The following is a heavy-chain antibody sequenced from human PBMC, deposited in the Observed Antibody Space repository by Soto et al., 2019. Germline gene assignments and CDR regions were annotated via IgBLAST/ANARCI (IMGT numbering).Heavy chain of an antibody. CDR1: GGSISSGDYY. J-gene: IGHJ6*02. CDR3: ARVVVTHNYYYGMDV. V-gene: IGHV4-30-4*01. Sequence: QVQLQASGPGLVKPSDTLSLTCTVSGGSISSGDYYWSWIRQPPGKGLEWIGYIYYRGSTYYNPSLKSRVAIAVDTSKNQFSLQLTSVTAADTAIYYCARVVVTHNYYYGMDVWGQGTTVTVSS. D-gene: IGHD2-21*02. CDR2: IYYRGST.